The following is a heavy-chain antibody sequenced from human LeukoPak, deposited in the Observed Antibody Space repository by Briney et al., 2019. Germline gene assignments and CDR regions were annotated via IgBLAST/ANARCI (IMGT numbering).Heavy chain of an antibody. D-gene: IGHD2-2*01. V-gene: IGHV1-18*01. CDR2: ISAYSGNT. Sequence: ASVKVSCKASGYTFTSYGISWVRQAPGQGLEWMGWISAYSGNTNYAQKLQGRVTMTTDTSTSTAYMELRSLRSDDTAVYYCASKLGYCSSTSCYAYYYYMDVWGKGTTVTISS. CDR3: ASKLGYCSSTSCYAYYYYMDV. CDR1: GYTFTSYG. J-gene: IGHJ6*03.